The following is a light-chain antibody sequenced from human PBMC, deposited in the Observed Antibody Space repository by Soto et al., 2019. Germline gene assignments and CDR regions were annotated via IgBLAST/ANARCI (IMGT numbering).Light chain of an antibody. J-gene: IGKJ5*01. V-gene: IGKV1-33*01. CDR2: DAS. Sequence: DIPMTESPSSLSASVGDRVTITCQASQDIRNFLNWYQQKPGKXAKPLISDASSLEAGVPQRFSETGFGTDGNIALSSLQAEDCETYFGQQHFNLSPTFGPGTRLEI. CDR3: QQHFNLSPT. CDR1: QDIRNF.